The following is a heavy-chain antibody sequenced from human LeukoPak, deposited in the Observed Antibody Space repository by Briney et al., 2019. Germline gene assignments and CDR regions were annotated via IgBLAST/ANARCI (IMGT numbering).Heavy chain of an antibody. CDR2: IIPIFGTA. J-gene: IGHJ3*02. CDR3: ASRRTHDSSGYTSEDAFDI. D-gene: IGHD3-22*01. V-gene: IGHV1-69*06. Sequence: SVKVSCKASGGTFSSYAISWVRQAPGQGLEWMGRIIPIFGTANYAQKFQGRVTITADKSTSTAYMELSSLRSEDTAVYYCASRRTHDSSGYTSEDAFDIWGQGTMVTVSS. CDR1: GGTFSSYA.